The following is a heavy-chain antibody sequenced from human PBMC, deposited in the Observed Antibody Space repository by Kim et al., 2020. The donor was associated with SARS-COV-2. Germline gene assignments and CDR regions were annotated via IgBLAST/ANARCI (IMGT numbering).Heavy chain of an antibody. J-gene: IGHJ4*02. CDR3: VKGAWLDY. D-gene: IGHD5-12*01. V-gene: IGHV3-23*01. CDR2: IKRPDDSA. CDR1: GFSFGTFD. Sequence: GGSLRLSCVASGFSFGTFDMSWVRQAPGKGLKWVSVIKRPDDSAYYAESVTGRFTVSRDSARNTLYLQMNSLRVDDSAVYYCVKGAWLDYWGPGTLVTVS.